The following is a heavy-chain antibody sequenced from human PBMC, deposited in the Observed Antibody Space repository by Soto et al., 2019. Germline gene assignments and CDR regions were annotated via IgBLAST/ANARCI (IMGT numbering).Heavy chain of an antibody. V-gene: IGHV1-69*02. CDR3: AREIAVAGKTSDGFDI. CDR1: GGTFNTYT. D-gene: IGHD6-19*01. CDR2: IIPILGIA. J-gene: IGHJ3*02. Sequence: QVQLVQSGAEVKKPGSSVKVSCKASGGTFNTYTISWVRQAPGQGLEWMGRIIPILGIAKYAQKFQGRVMITADKSTSTAYMELSSLRSEDTAVYYCAREIAVAGKTSDGFDIWGQGTMVTVSS.